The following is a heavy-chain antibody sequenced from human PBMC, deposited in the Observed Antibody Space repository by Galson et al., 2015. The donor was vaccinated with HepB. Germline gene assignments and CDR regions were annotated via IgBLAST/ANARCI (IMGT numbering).Heavy chain of an antibody. CDR3: AREGIGEYYYDSSGYYYFDY. D-gene: IGHD3-22*01. Sequence: SVKVSCKASGYTFTSYGISWVRQAPGQGLEWMGWISAYNGNTNYAQKLQGRVTMTTDTSTSTAYMELRSLRSDDTAVYYCAREGIGEYYYDSSGYYYFDYWGQGTLVTVSS. CDR1: GYTFTSYG. J-gene: IGHJ4*02. V-gene: IGHV1-18*01. CDR2: ISAYNGNT.